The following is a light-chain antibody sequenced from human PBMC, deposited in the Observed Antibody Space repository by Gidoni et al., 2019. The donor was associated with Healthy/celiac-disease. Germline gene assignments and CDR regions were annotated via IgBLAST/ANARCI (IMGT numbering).Light chain of an antibody. CDR3: QAWDSSTAV. Sequence: SYELTQPPSVSVSPGQTASITCSGDKLGDKYACWSQQKPGQSPVVVIYQDSKRPSGIPERFSGSNSGNTATLTISGTQAMDEADYYCQAWDSSTAVFGTGTKVTVL. V-gene: IGLV3-1*01. J-gene: IGLJ1*01. CDR1: KLGDKY. CDR2: QDS.